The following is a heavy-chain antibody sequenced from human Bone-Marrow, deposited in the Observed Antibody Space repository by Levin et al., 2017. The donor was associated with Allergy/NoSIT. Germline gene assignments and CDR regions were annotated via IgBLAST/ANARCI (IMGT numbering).Heavy chain of an antibody. Sequence: GGSLRLSCAASGFTFTSYGMHWVRQAPGKGLEWVALIWSDGSTKYFADSVKGRVTLSRARSKNTVYLQMNSLRVEDTAVYYCASDTAGYDYALAVWGQGTTVTVSS. D-gene: IGHD3-16*01. J-gene: IGHJ6*02. CDR3: ASDTAGYDYALAV. CDR2: IWSDGSTK. V-gene: IGHV3-33*01. CDR1: GFTFTSYG.